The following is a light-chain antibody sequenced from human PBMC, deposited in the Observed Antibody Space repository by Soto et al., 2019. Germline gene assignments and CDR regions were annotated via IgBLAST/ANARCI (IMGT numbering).Light chain of an antibody. CDR1: SSDVGSYNL. Sequence: QSALTEPASVSGSPGQSITISCTGTSSDVGSYNLVSWYQQHPGKAPKLMIYEVSKRPSGVSNRFSGSKSGNTASLTISGLHAEDEAYYYCCSNAGNNNPVTFGGGTKVTVL. V-gene: IGLV2-23*02. J-gene: IGLJ2*01. CDR2: EVS. CDR3: CSNAGNNNPVT.